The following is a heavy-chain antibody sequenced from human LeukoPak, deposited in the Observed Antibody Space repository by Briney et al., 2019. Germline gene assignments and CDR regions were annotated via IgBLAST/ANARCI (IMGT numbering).Heavy chain of an antibody. Sequence: PGGSLKLSCAASGFTFSDSAVHWVRQASGKGLEWVGRIRSRANSYVTAYAASVKGRFIISRDDSKNTAYLQVNSLKTEDTAVYYCSTGQDGWGQGTLVIVSS. D-gene: IGHD5-24*01. CDR2: IRSRANSYVT. V-gene: IGHV3-73*01. CDR3: STGQDG. CDR1: GFTFSDSA. J-gene: IGHJ4*02.